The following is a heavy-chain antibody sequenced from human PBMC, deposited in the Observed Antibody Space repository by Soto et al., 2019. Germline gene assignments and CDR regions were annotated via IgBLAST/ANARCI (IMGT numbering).Heavy chain of an antibody. J-gene: IGHJ6*02. V-gene: IGHV1-46*03. CDR3: ARVGLENYGMDV. CDR1: GYTFTSYY. D-gene: IGHD3-16*01. CDR2: INPSGGST. Sequence: QVQLVQSGAEVKKPGASVKVSCKASGYTFTSYYMHWVRQAPGQGLEWMGIINPSGGSTSYAQKFQGRVTMIRDTSTSTVYMELSSLRSEDTAVYYCARVGLENYGMDVWGQGTTVTVSS.